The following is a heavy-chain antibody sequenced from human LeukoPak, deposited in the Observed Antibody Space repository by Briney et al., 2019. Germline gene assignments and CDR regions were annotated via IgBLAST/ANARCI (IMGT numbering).Heavy chain of an antibody. J-gene: IGHJ6*03. CDR2: IYYSGST. Sequence: SETLSLTCTVSGGSISSSSYYWGWIRQPPGKGLEWIGSIYYSGSTYYNPSLKSRVTISVDTSKNQFSLKLSSVTAADTAVYYCARGSGYYDFWSGLVYYYYMDVWGKGTTVTVSS. D-gene: IGHD3-3*01. CDR1: GGSISSSSYY. V-gene: IGHV4-39*07. CDR3: ARGSGYYDFWSGLVYYYYMDV.